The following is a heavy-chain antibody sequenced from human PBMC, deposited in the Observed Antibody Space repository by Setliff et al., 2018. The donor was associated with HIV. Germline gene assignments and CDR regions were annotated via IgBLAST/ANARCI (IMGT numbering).Heavy chain of an antibody. CDR1: GGFISSSSYY. Sequence: SETLSLTCTVSGGFISSSSYYWGWIRQPPGKGLEWIGSIFNDGRTYYNPSLKSRITIPMDTSTNQFSLKLSSVTAADTAVYYCARLGALLTIFGDHLRAFDIWGQGTMVTVSS. J-gene: IGHJ3*02. CDR3: ARLGALLTIFGDHLRAFDI. D-gene: IGHD3-3*01. V-gene: IGHV4-39*01. CDR2: IFNDGRT.